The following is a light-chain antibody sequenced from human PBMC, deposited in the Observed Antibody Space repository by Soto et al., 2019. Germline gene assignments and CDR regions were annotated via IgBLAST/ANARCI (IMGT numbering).Light chain of an antibody. Sequence: QSALTQPASVSGSPGQSITISCTGTSSDVGSYNLVSWYQQHPGKAPKLMIYEGSKRPSGVSHRFSGSKSGNTASLTISGLQAEDEADYYCCSYAGNTNSRIFGGGTKLTVL. CDR2: EGS. CDR1: SSDVGSYNL. J-gene: IGLJ2*01. CDR3: CSYAGNTNSRI. V-gene: IGLV2-23*01.